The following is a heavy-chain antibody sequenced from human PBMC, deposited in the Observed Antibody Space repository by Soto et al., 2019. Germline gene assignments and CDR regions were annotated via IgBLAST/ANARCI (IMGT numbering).Heavy chain of an antibody. J-gene: IGHJ5*02. CDR3: AKDSDSSGLGP. D-gene: IGHD6-19*01. V-gene: IGHV3-23*01. CDR1: GFTFSSYA. Sequence: EVQLLESGGGLVQPGGSLRLSCAASGFTFSSYAMSWVRQAPGKGLEWVSSISGSGGSTYYADSVKGRFTISRDNSKNTLSLQMNSLRAEDTAVYYCAKDSDSSGLGPWGQGTLVTVSS. CDR2: ISGSGGST.